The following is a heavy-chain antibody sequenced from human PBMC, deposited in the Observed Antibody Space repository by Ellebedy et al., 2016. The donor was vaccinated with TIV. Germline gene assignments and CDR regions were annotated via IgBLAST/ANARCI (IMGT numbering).Heavy chain of an antibody. J-gene: IGHJ6*03. CDR2: INPNSGGT. Sequence: ASVKVSCXASGGTFSSYAINWVRQAPGQGLEWMGWINPNSGGTNYAQKFQGRVTMTRDTSISTAYMELSRLRSDDTAVYYCARVGYCSSTSCSYYYYYYMDVWGKGTTVTVSS. D-gene: IGHD2-2*01. V-gene: IGHV1-2*02. CDR3: ARVGYCSSTSCSYYYYYYMDV. CDR1: GGTFSSYA.